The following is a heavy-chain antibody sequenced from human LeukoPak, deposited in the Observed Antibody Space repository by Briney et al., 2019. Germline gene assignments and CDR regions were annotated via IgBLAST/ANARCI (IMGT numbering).Heavy chain of an antibody. D-gene: IGHD3-9*01. J-gene: IGHJ4*02. CDR2: VHYSGST. Sequence: SETLSLTCTVSGGPISSADDYWTWIRQPPGKGLEWIGYVHYSGSTNYNPSLKSRVTISVDTSKSQFSLKLSSATAADTAVYYCATGRSIRYFDYWGQGTLLTVSS. CDR3: ATGRSIRYFDY. V-gene: IGHV4-30-4*01. CDR1: GGPISSADDY.